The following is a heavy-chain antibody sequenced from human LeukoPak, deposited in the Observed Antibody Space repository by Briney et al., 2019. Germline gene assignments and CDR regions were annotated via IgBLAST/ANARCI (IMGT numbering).Heavy chain of an antibody. CDR2: ISSSSSTI. D-gene: IGHD3-22*01. CDR1: GLTFSSYS. J-gene: IGHJ4*02. CDR3: ASDYYDSSGIDY. V-gene: IGHV3-48*01. Sequence: PGGSLRLSCAASGLTFSSYSMNWVRQAPGEGLEWVSYISSSSSTIYYADSVKGRFTISRDNAKNSLYLQMNSLRAEDTAVYYCASDYYDSSGIDYWGQGTLVTVSS.